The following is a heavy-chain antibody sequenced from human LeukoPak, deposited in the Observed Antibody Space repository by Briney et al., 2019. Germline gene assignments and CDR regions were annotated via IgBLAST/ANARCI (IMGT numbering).Heavy chain of an antibody. CDR2: ISYDGSNK. V-gene: IGHV3-30-3*01. D-gene: IGHD3-22*01. CDR3: ARRYYDSSGPFQH. CDR1: GFTFSSYA. J-gene: IGHJ1*01. Sequence: PGRSLRLSCAASGFTFSSYAMHWVRQAPGKGLEWVAVISYDGSNKYYADSVKGRFTISRDNSKNTVYLQMNSLRAEDTAMYYCARRYYDSSGPFQHWGQGTLVTVSS.